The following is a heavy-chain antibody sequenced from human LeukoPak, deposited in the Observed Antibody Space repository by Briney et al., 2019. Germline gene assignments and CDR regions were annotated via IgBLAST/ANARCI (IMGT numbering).Heavy chain of an antibody. CDR3: TSSSSYNWFDP. J-gene: IGHJ5*02. Sequence: GGSLRLSCAASGFTFSDSAMHWVRQASGKGLEWVGRVRTKANRYATAYAASVKGRFTISRDDSKNTAYLEMNSLKTEDTAVYYCTSSSSYNWFDPWGQGTLVTVSS. D-gene: IGHD6-13*01. CDR1: GFTFSDSA. CDR2: VRTKANRYAT. V-gene: IGHV3-73*01.